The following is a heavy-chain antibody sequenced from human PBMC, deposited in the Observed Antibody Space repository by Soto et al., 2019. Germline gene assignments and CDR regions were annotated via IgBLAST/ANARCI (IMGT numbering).Heavy chain of an antibody. CDR3: ARGRQQLGWDYYYMDV. V-gene: IGHV1-2*04. CDR1: GYTFTGYY. Sequence: QVQLVQSGAEVKKPGASVKVSCKASGYTFTGYYMHWVRQAPGQGLEWMGWINPNSGGTNYAQKFQGWVTMTRDTSISTAYMELSRLRSDDTAVYYCARGRQQLGWDYYYMDVWGKGTTVTVSS. J-gene: IGHJ6*03. D-gene: IGHD6-13*01. CDR2: INPNSGGT.